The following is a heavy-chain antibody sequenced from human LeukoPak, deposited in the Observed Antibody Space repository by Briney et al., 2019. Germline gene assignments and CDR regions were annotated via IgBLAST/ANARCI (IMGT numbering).Heavy chain of an antibody. V-gene: IGHV4-34*01. CDR1: GGSFSGYY. CDR3: ARGRNCIAAAGGYYYGMDV. CDR2: INHSGST. J-gene: IGHJ6*02. D-gene: IGHD6-13*01. Sequence: SETLSLTCAVYGGSFSGYYWSWIRQPPGKGLEWIGEINHSGSTNYNPSLKSRVTISVDTSKNQFSLKLSSVTAADTAVYYCARGRNCIAAAGGYYYGMDVWGQGTTVTVSS.